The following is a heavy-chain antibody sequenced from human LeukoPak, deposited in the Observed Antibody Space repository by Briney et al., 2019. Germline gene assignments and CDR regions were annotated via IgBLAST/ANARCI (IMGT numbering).Heavy chain of an antibody. CDR2: IYPGDPDT. Sequence: GESLKISCKGSGYGFTSYWIGWVRQMPGKGLEWMGIIYPGDPDTRYSPSFQGQVTISADKSISTAYLQWSSLKASDTAMYYCARLNDFWSGSFDYWGQGTLVTVSS. D-gene: IGHD3-3*01. J-gene: IGHJ4*02. V-gene: IGHV5-51*01. CDR1: GYGFTSYW. CDR3: ARLNDFWSGSFDY.